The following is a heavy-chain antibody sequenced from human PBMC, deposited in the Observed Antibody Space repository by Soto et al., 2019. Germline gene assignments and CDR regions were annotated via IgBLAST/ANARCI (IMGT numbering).Heavy chain of an antibody. CDR2: INPSGGGT. J-gene: IGHJ6*02. CDR1: GYTFSNYY. D-gene: IGHD4-17*01. CDR3: ARGPKLTDFGDRGYYGMDV. V-gene: IGHV1-46*01. Sequence: QVHLVQSGAEVKKPGASVTFPCKASGYTFSNYYMHWVRQAPGQGLEWVGIINPSGGGTTYAQNFRGRVPMTRDTSPSTVYMELNSLRSEDTAVYYCARGPKLTDFGDRGYYGMDVWGHGTTVTVSS.